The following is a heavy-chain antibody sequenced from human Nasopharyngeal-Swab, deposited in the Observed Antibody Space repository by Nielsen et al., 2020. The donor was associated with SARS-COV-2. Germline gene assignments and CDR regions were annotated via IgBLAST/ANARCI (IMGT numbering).Heavy chain of an antibody. Sequence: WIRQPPGKGLEWVANIKQDGSEKYYVDSVKGRFTISRGNAKNSLYLQMNSLRAEDTAVYYCARNDFWSGHYKVPMDVWGKGTTVTVSS. V-gene: IGHV3-7*03. CDR2: IKQDGSEK. D-gene: IGHD3-3*01. J-gene: IGHJ6*03. CDR3: ARNDFWSGHYKVPMDV.